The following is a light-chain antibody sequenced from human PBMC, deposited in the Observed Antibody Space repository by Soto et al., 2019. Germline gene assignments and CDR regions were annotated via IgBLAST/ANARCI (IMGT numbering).Light chain of an antibody. CDR1: SSNIGSNP. CDR3: AAWYDSLNGPV. V-gene: IGLV1-44*01. J-gene: IGLJ3*02. CDR2: SNN. Sequence: QSVLTQPPSASGTPGQRVTISCSGSSSNIGSNPVNWYQQLPGPAPKLLIYSNNQRPSGVPDRFSGSKSGTSASLAISGLQSEDEADYYCAAWYDSLNGPVFGGGTKRTVL.